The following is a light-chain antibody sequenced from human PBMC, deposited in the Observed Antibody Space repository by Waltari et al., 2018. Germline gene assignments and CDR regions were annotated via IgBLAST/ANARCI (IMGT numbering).Light chain of an antibody. CDR3: QQSGT. J-gene: IGKJ1*01. CDR2: DAS. V-gene: IGKV3-11*01. Sequence: DIVLTQSPATLSLSPGERATLSCRASQSVSTYLAWYQQKPGQAPRLLIYDASNRATGIPARFSGSGSGTDFTRTISSLEPEDFAVYYCQQSGTFGQGTKVEIK. CDR1: QSVSTY.